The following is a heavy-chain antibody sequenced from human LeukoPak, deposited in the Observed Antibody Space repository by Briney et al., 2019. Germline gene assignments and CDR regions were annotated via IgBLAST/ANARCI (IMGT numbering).Heavy chain of an antibody. CDR3: ARDPTSRYYMDV. CDR2: IYTGGTT. D-gene: IGHD3-9*01. V-gene: IGHV3-66*02. Sequence: GGSLRLSRAASGITVSGYYMSWVRQAPGKGLEWVSVIYTGGTTYYADSVKGRFTVSRDNSKNTLYFQMNSLRAEDTAVYYCARDPTSRYYMDVWGKGTTVIVSS. J-gene: IGHJ6*03. CDR1: GITVSGYY.